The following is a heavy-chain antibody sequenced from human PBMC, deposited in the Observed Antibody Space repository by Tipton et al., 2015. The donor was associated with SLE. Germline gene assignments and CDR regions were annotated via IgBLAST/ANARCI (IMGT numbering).Heavy chain of an antibody. V-gene: IGHV3-49*04. D-gene: IGHD4-17*01. CDR1: GFTFGDYA. CDR2: IKTKPYGGTA. Sequence: SLRLSCEASGFTFGDYALSWVRQAPGKGLEWIAFIKTKPYGGTAEYAASVKGRFSISRDDSQSIAYLRMNSLKIEDTALYFCSRWIMTTLDALDIWGQGTMVTVSS. CDR3: SRWIMTTLDALDI. J-gene: IGHJ3*02.